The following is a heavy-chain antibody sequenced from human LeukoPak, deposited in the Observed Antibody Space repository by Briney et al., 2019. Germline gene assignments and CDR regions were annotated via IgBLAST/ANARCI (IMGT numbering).Heavy chain of an antibody. J-gene: IGHJ6*04. CDR1: GYSISSGYY. CDR2: IYHSGST. CDR3: ARGVGATGV. D-gene: IGHD1-26*01. V-gene: IGHV4-38-2*02. Sequence: SETLSLTCTVPGYSISSGYYWGWIRQPPGKGLEWIGSIYHSGSTYYNPSLKSRVTISVDTSKNQFSLKLSSVTAADTAVYYCARGVGATGVWGKGTTVTVSS.